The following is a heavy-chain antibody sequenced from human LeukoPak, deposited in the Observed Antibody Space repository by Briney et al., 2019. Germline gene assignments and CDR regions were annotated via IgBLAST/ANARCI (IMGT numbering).Heavy chain of an antibody. V-gene: IGHV1-46*01. Sequence: ASVKVSCKASGYTFTSYGISWVRQAPGQGLEWMGIINPSGGSTSYAQKFQGRVTMTRDMSTSTVYMELSSLRSEDTAVYYCARGNLVRGNYFDYWGQGTLVTVSS. J-gene: IGHJ4*02. D-gene: IGHD3-10*01. CDR2: INPSGGST. CDR3: ARGNLVRGNYFDY. CDR1: GYTFTSYG.